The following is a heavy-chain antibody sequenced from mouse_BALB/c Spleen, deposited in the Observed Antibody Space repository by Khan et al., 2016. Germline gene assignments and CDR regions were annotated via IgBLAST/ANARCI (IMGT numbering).Heavy chain of an antibody. V-gene: IGHV2-9*02. CDR3: SRVRYYGTSYFDY. CDR1: GFSLTTYG. Sequence: QVQLKQSGPGLVAPSQSLSITCTVSGFSLTTYGVHWVRQPPGKGLEWLGVIWAGGSTNYNSALMSRLSISKDNSKSQVILKMNSLQTDDTATYYSSRVRYYGTSYFDYWGQGTTLTVSS. J-gene: IGHJ2*01. CDR2: IWAGGST. D-gene: IGHD1-1*01.